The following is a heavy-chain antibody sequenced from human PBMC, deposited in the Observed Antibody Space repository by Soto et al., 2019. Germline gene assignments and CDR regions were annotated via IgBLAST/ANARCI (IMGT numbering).Heavy chain of an antibody. Sequence: SETLSLTCTVSGGSISSGDYYWSWIRQPPGKGLEWIGYIYYSGSTYYNPSLESRVTISVDTSKNQFSLKLSSVTAADTAVYYCARAFDILTRYYFDYWGQGTLATVSS. J-gene: IGHJ4*02. V-gene: IGHV4-30-4*01. CDR2: IYYSGST. CDR1: GGSISSGDYY. D-gene: IGHD3-9*01. CDR3: ARAFDILTRYYFDY.